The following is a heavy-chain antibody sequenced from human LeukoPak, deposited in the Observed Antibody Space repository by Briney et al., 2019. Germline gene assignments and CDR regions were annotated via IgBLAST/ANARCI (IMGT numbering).Heavy chain of an antibody. J-gene: IGHJ5*02. CDR1: GYTFTSYG. V-gene: IGHV1-18*01. D-gene: IGHD6-13*01. CDR2: ISAYNGNT. CDR3: ARDPTLGGSSWYSKWFDP. Sequence: ASVKVSCTASGYTFTSYGISWVRQAPGQGLEWMGWISAYNGNTNYAQKLQGRVTMTTDTSTSTAYMELRSLRSEDTVVYYCARDPTLGGSSWYSKWFDPWGQGTLVTVSS.